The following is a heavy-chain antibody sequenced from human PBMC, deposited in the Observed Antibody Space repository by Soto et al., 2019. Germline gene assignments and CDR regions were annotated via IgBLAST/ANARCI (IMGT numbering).Heavy chain of an antibody. CDR2: IYHSGST. CDR3: ARAMWLVLDY. D-gene: IGHD6-19*01. Sequence: SETLSLTCAVSGGSISSSNWWSLVRQPPGKGLECIGEIYHSGSTNYNPSLNSRVTISVDKSKNQFSLKLSSVTAADTAVYYCARAMWLVLDYWGQGTLVTVSS. CDR1: GGSISSSNW. V-gene: IGHV4-4*02. J-gene: IGHJ4*02.